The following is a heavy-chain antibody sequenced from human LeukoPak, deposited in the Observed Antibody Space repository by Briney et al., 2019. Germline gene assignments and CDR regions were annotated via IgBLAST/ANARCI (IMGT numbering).Heavy chain of an antibody. CDR2: FDPEDGET. Sequence: ASVTVSCTVSGYTLTELSMHWVRQAPGKGLEWMGGFDPEDGETIYAQKFQGRVTMTEDTSTDTAYMELSSLRSEDTAVYYCATVLNSGDAFDIWGQGTMVTVSS. CDR1: GYTLTELS. V-gene: IGHV1-24*01. J-gene: IGHJ3*02. D-gene: IGHD4-23*01. CDR3: ATVLNSGDAFDI.